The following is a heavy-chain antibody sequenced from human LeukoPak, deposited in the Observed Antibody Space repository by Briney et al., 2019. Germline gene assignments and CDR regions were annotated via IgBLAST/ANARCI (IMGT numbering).Heavy chain of an antibody. CDR2: ISGGGGNA. Sequence: QTGGSLRLSCAASGFNFTNHAMSWVRQAPGKGLEWVSVISGGGGNAYYADSVKGRFTISRGNFKNTLYLQMNSLRAEDTAVYYCAKDGIFSGGSGWYDYWGQGTLVTVSS. D-gene: IGHD6-13*01. V-gene: IGHV3-23*01. CDR1: GFNFTNHA. J-gene: IGHJ4*02. CDR3: AKDGIFSGGSGWYDY.